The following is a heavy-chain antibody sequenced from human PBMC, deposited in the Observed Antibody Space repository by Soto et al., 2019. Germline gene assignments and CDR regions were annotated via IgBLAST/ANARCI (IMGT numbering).Heavy chain of an antibody. D-gene: IGHD6-13*01. CDR3: AKEFGSTWIDH. CDR1: GFTLTTYG. V-gene: IGHV3-30*18. Sequence: GGSLRLSCAASGFTLTTYGMHWVRQAPGKGLEWVAAMSYDGTKEYYTDSAKGRFTISRDSSRNTLFLQLNSLRAEDTAVYYCAKEFGSTWIDHWGEGTLVTVSS. CDR2: MSYDGTKE. J-gene: IGHJ4*02.